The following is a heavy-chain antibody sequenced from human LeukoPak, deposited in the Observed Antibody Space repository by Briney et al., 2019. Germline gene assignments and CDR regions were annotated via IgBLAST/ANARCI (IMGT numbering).Heavy chain of an antibody. D-gene: IGHD1-1*01. V-gene: IGHV4-39*02. CDR1: GGSISSSSYY. CDR3: ARPGHSYYYMDV. Sequence: SEPLSLTCTVSGGSISSSSYYWGWIRQPPGKGLEWIGTIYYSGTTYYNPSLKSRVTISADTSKNHFSLKLSSVTAADTAVYYCARPGHSYYYMDVWGKGTTVTVSS. CDR2: IYYSGTT. J-gene: IGHJ6*03.